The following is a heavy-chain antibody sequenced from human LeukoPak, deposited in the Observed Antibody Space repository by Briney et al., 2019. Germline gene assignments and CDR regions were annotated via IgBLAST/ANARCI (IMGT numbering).Heavy chain of an antibody. V-gene: IGHV3-33*01. CDR2: IWYDGSNK. CDR1: GFTFSSYG. J-gene: IGHJ4*02. CDR3: ARGFLGCGGASCYSFGIDY. Sequence: GRSLRLSCAASGFTFSSYGMHWVRQAPGKGLEWVAVIWYDGSNKYYADSVKGRFTISRDYSKNTLYLQTNSLRAEDTAVYYCARGFLGCGGASCYSFGIDYWGQGTLVTVSS. D-gene: IGHD2-15*01.